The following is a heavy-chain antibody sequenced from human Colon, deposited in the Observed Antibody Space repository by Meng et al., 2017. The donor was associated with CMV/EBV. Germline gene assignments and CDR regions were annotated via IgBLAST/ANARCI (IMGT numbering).Heavy chain of an antibody. CDR1: LFTVTDCW. CDR2: INRDGYTT. CDR3: ARAAPSGSYDF. V-gene: IGHV3-74*03. Sequence: CEDSLFTVTDCWMHWVRQAPGKGLVWVSRINRDGYTTEYAGSVKGRFTISRDDAKNTFYLQMNSLRAEDTAVYYCARAAPSGSYDFWGQGTLVTVSS. J-gene: IGHJ4*02. D-gene: IGHD1-26*01.